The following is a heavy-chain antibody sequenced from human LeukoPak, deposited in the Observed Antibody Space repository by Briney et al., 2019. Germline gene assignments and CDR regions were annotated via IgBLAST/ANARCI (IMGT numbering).Heavy chain of an antibody. D-gene: IGHD5-18*01. CDR1: GGSISSGSYY. CDR3: ARVRYSYDAFDI. V-gene: IGHV4-61*02. J-gene: IGHJ3*02. CDR2: IYTSGST. Sequence: SETLSLTCTVSGGSISSGSYYWSWIRQPAGKGLEWIGGIYTSGSTNYNPSLKSRVTISVDTSKNQFSLKLSSVTAADTAVYYCARVRYSYDAFDIWGQGTMVTVSS.